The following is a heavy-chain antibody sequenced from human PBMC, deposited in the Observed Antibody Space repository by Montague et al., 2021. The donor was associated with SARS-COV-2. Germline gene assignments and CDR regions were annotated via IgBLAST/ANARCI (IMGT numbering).Heavy chain of an antibody. J-gene: IGHJ4*02. Sequence: CAISGDSVSSNSVSWNWIRQSPSRGLEWLGRTYFRSKWTYEYAPSVESRITVTPDTSKNQVSLQLTSVTPEDTAVYYCSSVALGVLDHWGQGTLVTVSS. CDR3: SSVALGVLDH. CDR2: TYFRSKWTY. V-gene: IGHV6-1*01. CDR1: GDSVSSNSVS. D-gene: IGHD2-21*01.